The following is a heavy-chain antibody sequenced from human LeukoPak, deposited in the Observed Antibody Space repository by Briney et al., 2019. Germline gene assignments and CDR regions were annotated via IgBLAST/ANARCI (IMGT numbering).Heavy chain of an antibody. J-gene: IGHJ4*02. V-gene: IGHV3-30*18. CDR3: AKERAGYTNLYYFDY. D-gene: IGHD3-16*02. CDR2: ISDDGRNK. Sequence: PGGSLRLSCAASGFSFISYGMHWVRQAPGKGLEWVGVISDDGRNKKYADSVKGRFTISRDNSKDTLYLQMNSLRDEDTAVYYCAKERAGYTNLYYFDYWGQGTLVTVSS. CDR1: GFSFISYG.